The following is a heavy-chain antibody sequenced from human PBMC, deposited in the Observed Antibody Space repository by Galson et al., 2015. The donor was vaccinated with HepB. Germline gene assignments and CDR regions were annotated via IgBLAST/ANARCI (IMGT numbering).Heavy chain of an antibody. D-gene: IGHD4-17*01. CDR1: GFTFSSYN. J-gene: IGHJ4*02. CDR2: ISSSSSTM. Sequence: SLRLSCAASGFTFSSYNMNWVRQAPGKGLEWVSYISSSSSTMYYADSVKGRFTISRDNSKNSLYLQMNSLRAEDTAVYYCARGDFGDYTSRFDYCVQGILDTASS. CDR3: ARGDFGDYTSRFDY. V-gene: IGHV3-48*01.